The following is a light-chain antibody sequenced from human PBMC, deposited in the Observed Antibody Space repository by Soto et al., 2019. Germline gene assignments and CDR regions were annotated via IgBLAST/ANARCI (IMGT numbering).Light chain of an antibody. CDR3: SSYTSSITLVV. J-gene: IGLJ1*01. CDR1: SSNVGGYNY. Sequence: QSVLTQPPSVSGSPGQSITISCTGTSSNVGGYNYVSWYQQHPGTAPKPMIYGISNRPSGVSKRFSGSKSGNTASLTISGLQAEDEADYYCSSYTSSITLVVFGTGTKLTVL. CDR2: GIS. V-gene: IGLV2-14*01.